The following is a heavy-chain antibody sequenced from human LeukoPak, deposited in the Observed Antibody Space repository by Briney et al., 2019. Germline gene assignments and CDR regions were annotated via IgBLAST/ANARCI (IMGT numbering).Heavy chain of an antibody. Sequence: GGSLRLSCAASGFTFNSYAMHWVRQAPGNGLEWVAVISYDGSNKYYADSVKGRFTISRDNSKNTLYLQMNSLRAEDTAVYYCARGSYCSGGSCYSGGYFDYWGQGTLVTVSS. J-gene: IGHJ4*02. V-gene: IGHV3-30*04. CDR2: ISYDGSNK. CDR3: ARGSYCSGGSCYSGGYFDY. CDR1: GFTFNSYA. D-gene: IGHD2-15*01.